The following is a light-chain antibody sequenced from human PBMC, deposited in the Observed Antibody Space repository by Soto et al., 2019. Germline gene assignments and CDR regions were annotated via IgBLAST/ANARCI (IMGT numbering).Light chain of an antibody. CDR2: DVS. J-gene: IGLJ1*01. CDR3: SSYTDSSTYV. CDR1: SSYVGGYNY. V-gene: IGLV2-14*03. Sequence: QSALTQPASVSGSPGQSITISCTGTSSYVGGYNYVSWYQHHPGKAPKLMIFDVSNRPSGVSNRFSGSKSGNTAALTISGLQAEDQADYYCSSYTDSSTYVFGTGTKVTFL.